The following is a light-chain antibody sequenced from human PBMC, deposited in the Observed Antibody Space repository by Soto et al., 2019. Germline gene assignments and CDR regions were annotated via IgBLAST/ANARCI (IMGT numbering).Light chain of an antibody. Sequence: EIVLTQSPCTLSLSPGERATLSCRASQSVRDSHLAWYQQKPGQAPSLLIYETSSRATGIPDRFRGSGSGTEFALTITRVEPEDVAMYFCQQYGSSPGTFGQGTKVDI. CDR1: QSVRDSH. CDR3: QQYGSSPGT. CDR2: ETS. J-gene: IGKJ1*01. V-gene: IGKV3-20*01.